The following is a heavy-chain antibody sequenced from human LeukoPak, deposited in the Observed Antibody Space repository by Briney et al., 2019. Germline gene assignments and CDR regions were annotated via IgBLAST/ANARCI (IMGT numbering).Heavy chain of an antibody. D-gene: IGHD2-2*01. J-gene: IGHJ3*01. CDR3: TREGGRYCTSASCSNDAFDV. CDR2: IHSSGTGI. Sequence: GGSLRLSCTASVFTFSTYEMNWVRQAPGKGVEWVSYIHSSGTGIHYADSVKGRFIISRDNAKNSLYLQMNSLRAEDTAVYYCTREGGRYCTSASCSNDAFDVWGQGTVVTVS. CDR1: VFTFSTYE. V-gene: IGHV3-48*03.